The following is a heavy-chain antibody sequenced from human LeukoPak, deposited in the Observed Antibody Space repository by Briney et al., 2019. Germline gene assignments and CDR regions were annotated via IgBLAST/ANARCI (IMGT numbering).Heavy chain of an antibody. CDR2: IYYTGST. D-gene: IGHD3-10*01. CDR1: GGSISSYY. J-gene: IGHJ6*03. V-gene: IGHV4-59*01. Sequence: PSETLSLTCTVSGGSISSYYWSWIRQPPGKGLEWIGYIYYTGSTNYNPSLKSRVTISVDTSKNQFSLKLSSVTAADTAMYYCARHPTVKGITMLRGVNNYYYMDVWGIGTTVTVSS. CDR3: ARHPTVKGITMLRGVNNYYYMDV.